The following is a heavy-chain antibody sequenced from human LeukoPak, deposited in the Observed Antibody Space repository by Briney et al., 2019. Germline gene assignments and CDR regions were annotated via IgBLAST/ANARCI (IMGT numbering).Heavy chain of an antibody. CDR1: GGSIISYY. Sequence: SEAVSLTCTVSGGSIISYYWSWIRQPPGKGLEWIGYIYYSGSTNYNPSLKSRVTISVDTSKNQFSLKLSSVTAADTAVYYCARQDSSGYSPQFNWFDPWGQGALVTPSA. V-gene: IGHV4-59*01. J-gene: IGHJ5*02. CDR2: IYYSGST. D-gene: IGHD3-22*01. CDR3: ARQDSSGYSPQFNWFDP.